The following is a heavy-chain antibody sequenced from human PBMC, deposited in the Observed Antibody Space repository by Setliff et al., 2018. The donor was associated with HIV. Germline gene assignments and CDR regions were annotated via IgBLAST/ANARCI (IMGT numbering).Heavy chain of an antibody. CDR2: INHSGST. CDR3: ARAYEGSSPGGAFDI. Sequence: NPSETLSLTCAVYGGSFSGYYWNWIRQTPGKGLEWIGEINHSGSTNYNPSLKSRVSISVDTSKKQFSVKLSSVTAADTAVYYCARAYEGSSPGGAFDIWGQGTMVTVSS. V-gene: IGHV4-34*01. J-gene: IGHJ3*02. CDR1: GGSFSGYY. D-gene: IGHD6-6*01.